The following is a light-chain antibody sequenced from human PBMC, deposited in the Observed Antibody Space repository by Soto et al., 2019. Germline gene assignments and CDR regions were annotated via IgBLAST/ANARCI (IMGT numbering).Light chain of an antibody. Sequence: DIVMAQSPLSLPVTPGEPASISCRSSQSLLHSNGYDYLDWYLQKAGQSPQLLIYLGSNRASGVPDRFSDSGSGTDFTLKISRVEAEDVGVYYCMQALQTVTFGPGTKVDIK. CDR3: MQALQTVT. CDR2: LGS. J-gene: IGKJ3*01. CDR1: QSLLHSNGYDY. V-gene: IGKV2-28*01.